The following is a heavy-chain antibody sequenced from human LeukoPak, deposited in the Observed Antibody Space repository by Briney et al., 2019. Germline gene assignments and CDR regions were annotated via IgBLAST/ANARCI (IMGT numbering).Heavy chain of an antibody. D-gene: IGHD3-22*01. CDR1: GFTFSSYA. Sequence: GGSLRLSCAASGFTFSSYAMSWVRQAPGKGLEWVSAISGSGGSTYYADSVKGRFTISRDNSKNTLYLQMNSLRAEDTAVYYCAKVSPRTMIVVVPNYFDYWGQGTLVTISS. V-gene: IGHV3-23*01. CDR2: ISGSGGST. J-gene: IGHJ4*02. CDR3: AKVSPRTMIVVVPNYFDY.